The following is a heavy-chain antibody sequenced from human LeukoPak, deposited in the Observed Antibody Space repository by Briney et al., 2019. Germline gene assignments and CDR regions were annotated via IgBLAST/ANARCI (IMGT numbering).Heavy chain of an antibody. V-gene: IGHV3-23*01. J-gene: IGHJ3*02. CDR3: ARSPGGCGGDCYSFRGAFDI. CDR1: GFTSTNYA. D-gene: IGHD2-21*02. Sequence: PGGSLRLSCAASGFTSTNYAMNWVRQAPGKGLEWVSVLIGSSGSTDYADSVKGRFTISRDNSKNTLFLQMNNLRVDDTAIYYCARSPGGCGGDCYSFRGAFDIWGQGTMVTVSS. CDR2: LIGSSGST.